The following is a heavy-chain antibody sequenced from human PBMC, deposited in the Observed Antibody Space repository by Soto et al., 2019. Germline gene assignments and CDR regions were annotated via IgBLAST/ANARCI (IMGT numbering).Heavy chain of an antibody. Sequence: EVQLVESGGGLVQPGRSLRLSCVASGFTFDDHAMHWVRQAPGKGLEWVSGITYNGGIIAYADSVKGRFTISRDNAKNTLYLQMNSLSAEDTALYCCVKDASMVRAHFDYWGQGTLVTVSS. D-gene: IGHD3-10*01. J-gene: IGHJ4*02. CDR1: GFTFDDHA. CDR3: VKDASMVRAHFDY. CDR2: ITYNGGII. V-gene: IGHV3-9*01.